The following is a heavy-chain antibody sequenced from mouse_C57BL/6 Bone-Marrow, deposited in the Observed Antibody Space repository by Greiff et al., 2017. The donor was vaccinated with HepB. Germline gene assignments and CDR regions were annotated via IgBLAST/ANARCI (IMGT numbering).Heavy chain of an antibody. Sequence: VQLQQSGPGLVKPSQSLSLTCSVTGYSITSGYYWNWIRQFPGNKLEWMGYISYDGSNNYNPSLKNRISITRDTSKNQFFLKLNSVTTEDTATYYCARHYYGSSWYFDVWGTGTTVTVSS. CDR1: GYSITSGYY. J-gene: IGHJ1*03. D-gene: IGHD1-1*01. CDR2: ISYDGSN. CDR3: ARHYYGSSWYFDV. V-gene: IGHV3-6*01.